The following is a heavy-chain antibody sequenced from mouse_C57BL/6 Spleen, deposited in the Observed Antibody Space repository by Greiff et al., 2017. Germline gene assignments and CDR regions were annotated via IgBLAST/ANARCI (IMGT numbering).Heavy chain of an antibody. CDR3: ARGVAYYSNFDY. V-gene: IGHV1-22*01. D-gene: IGHD2-5*01. Sequence: EVQLQQSGPELVKPGASVKMSCKASGYTFTDYNMHWVKQSHGQSLEWIGDINPNNGGTNYNQKFKGKATLTVNTSSSTAYMELRSLTSEDSAVYYCARGVAYYSNFDYWGTGTTLTVSS. J-gene: IGHJ2*01. CDR1: GYTFTDYN. CDR2: INPNNGGT.